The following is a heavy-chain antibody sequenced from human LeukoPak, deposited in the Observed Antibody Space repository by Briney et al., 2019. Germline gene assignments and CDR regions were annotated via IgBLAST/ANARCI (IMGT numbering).Heavy chain of an antibody. CDR3: ARGSRGYSYG. J-gene: IGHJ4*02. CDR2: IYYSGST. CDR1: GASVSSGSYY. Sequence: SGTLSLTCTVSGASVSSGSYYWSWIRQPPGKGLEWIGYIYYSGSTNYNPSLKSRVTISVDTSKNQFSLKLSSVTAADTAVYYCARGSRGYSYGWGQGTLVTVSS. D-gene: IGHD5-18*01. V-gene: IGHV4-61*01.